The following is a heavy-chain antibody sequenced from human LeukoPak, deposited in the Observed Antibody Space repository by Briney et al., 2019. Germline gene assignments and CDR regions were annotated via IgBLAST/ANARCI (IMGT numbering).Heavy chain of an antibody. CDR3: ARAQVGTPTDC. CDR2: FTSDGNSM. Sequence: GGSLRLSCAASGFTLSSYTMYWVRQAPGRGLVWVARFTSDGNSMTYADFVKGRFTVSRDIAKNTLYLQMNSLRAEDTAVYYCARAQVGTPTDCWGQGTLVTVST. J-gene: IGHJ4*02. V-gene: IGHV3-74*01. CDR1: GFTLSSYT. D-gene: IGHD1-26*01.